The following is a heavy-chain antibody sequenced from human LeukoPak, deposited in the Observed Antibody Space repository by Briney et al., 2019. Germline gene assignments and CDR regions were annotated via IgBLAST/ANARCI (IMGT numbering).Heavy chain of an antibody. D-gene: IGHD6-19*01. CDR2: VSGSGGST. CDR1: GFTVSSHY. J-gene: IGHJ4*02. Sequence: GGSLRLSCAASGFTVSSHYMSWVRQASGKGLEWVSPVSGSGGSTYYADSVKGRFTISRDNSKNTLYLQMNSLRAEDTAVYYCAKVRLPQWLDPFDYWGQGTLVTVSS. V-gene: IGHV3-23*01. CDR3: AKVRLPQWLDPFDY.